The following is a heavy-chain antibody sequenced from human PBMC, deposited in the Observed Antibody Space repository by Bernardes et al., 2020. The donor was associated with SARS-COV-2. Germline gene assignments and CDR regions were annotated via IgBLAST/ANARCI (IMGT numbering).Heavy chain of an antibody. CDR3: ARDALDRCFDS. Sequence: SVKVSCKASGYTFNSFAISWVRQAPGQGLEWMGWISAYNGNTNYAQKFQGRVTMTKDASTNTVYMELRSLRSDDTAVYYCARDALDRCFDSWGQGTLVTVSS. V-gene: IGHV1-18*04. D-gene: IGHD1-1*01. CDR2: ISAYNGNT. J-gene: IGHJ5*01. CDR1: GYTFNSFA.